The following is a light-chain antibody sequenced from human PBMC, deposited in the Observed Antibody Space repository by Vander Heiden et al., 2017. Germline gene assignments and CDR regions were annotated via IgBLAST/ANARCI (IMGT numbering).Light chain of an antibody. Sequence: QTVVTQEPSFSVSPGGTVTLTCGLSSGSVSTSYYPSWYQQTPGQAPRTLIYSTNTRSSGVPDRFSGSIRGNTAALTITGAKADDESDYYCVLYMGSGSWVFGGGTKLTVL. CDR2: STN. CDR1: SGSVSTSYY. V-gene: IGLV8-61*01. J-gene: IGLJ3*02. CDR3: VLYMGSGSWV.